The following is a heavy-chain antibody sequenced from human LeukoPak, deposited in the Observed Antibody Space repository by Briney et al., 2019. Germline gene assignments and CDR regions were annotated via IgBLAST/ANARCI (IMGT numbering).Heavy chain of an antibody. D-gene: IGHD2-8*02. CDR3: AKGDRGHCPGVKCYPFDY. Sequence: GGSLRLSCVASGFTYANYAMNWVRQAPGKRLEWVASITGTGGRGGIYYADSVKGRFTISRDNSKNTLFLQMSSLRAEDTAVYHCAKGDRGHCPGVKCYPFDYWGQGTVVTVSS. J-gene: IGHJ4*02. CDR1: GFTYANYA. CDR2: ITGTGGRGGI. V-gene: IGHV3-23*01.